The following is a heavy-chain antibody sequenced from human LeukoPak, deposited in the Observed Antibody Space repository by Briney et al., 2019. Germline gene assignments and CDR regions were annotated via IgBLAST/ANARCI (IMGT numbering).Heavy chain of an antibody. J-gene: IGHJ4*02. CDR2: ISVSGGSV. Sequence: RTGGSLRLSCAAVGLPFASYAMRWVRPPPGKGLEWVSSISVSGGSVYYAYFVKGRYPISRDNSKNTLYMQMNSLRSDDPAADVCDRTERGRHTQHTVSTHFDYWGQGTLVTVSS. CDR3: DRTERGRHTQHTVSTHFDY. V-gene: IGHV3-23*01. CDR1: GLPFASYA. D-gene: IGHD3-22*01.